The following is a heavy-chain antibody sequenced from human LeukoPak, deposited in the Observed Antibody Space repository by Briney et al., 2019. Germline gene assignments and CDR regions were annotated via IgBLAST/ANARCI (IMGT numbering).Heavy chain of an antibody. V-gene: IGHV4-34*01. Sequence: SETLSLTCAVYGGSFSGYYWSWIRQPPGKGLEWIGEINHSGSTNYNPSLKSRVTISVDTSKNQFSLKLSSVTAADTAVYYCARGHSSSWSRRHLWFDPWGQGTLVTVSS. CDR1: GGSFSGYY. CDR2: INHSGST. J-gene: IGHJ5*02. D-gene: IGHD6-13*01. CDR3: ARGHSSSWSRRHLWFDP.